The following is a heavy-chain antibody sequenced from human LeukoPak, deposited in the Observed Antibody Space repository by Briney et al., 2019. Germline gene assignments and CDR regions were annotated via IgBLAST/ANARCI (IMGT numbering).Heavy chain of an antibody. CDR1: GFTFGSYG. D-gene: IGHD3-22*01. J-gene: IGHJ3*02. Sequence: PGGSLRLSCAASGFTFGSYGMSWVRQAPGKGLEWVSAISGSGGSTYYADSVKGRFTISRDNSKNTLYLQMNSLRAEDTAVYYCAKTQYYYDSSGYYYAMGIGAFDIWGQGTMVTVSS. V-gene: IGHV3-23*01. CDR3: AKTQYYYDSSGYYYAMGIGAFDI. CDR2: ISGSGGST.